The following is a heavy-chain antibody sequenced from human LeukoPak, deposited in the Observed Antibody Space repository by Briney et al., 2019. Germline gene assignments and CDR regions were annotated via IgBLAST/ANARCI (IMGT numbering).Heavy chain of an antibody. V-gene: IGHV1-46*01. CDR3: ARGYCSGGSCYTIDF. D-gene: IGHD2-15*01. CDR2: INPSGGST. Sequence: GASVKVSCTASGYTFTSCYMHWVRQAPGQGLEWMGIINPSGGSTSYAQKFQGRVTVTRDTSTSTVYMELSSLRSEDTAVYYCARGYCSGGSCYTIDFWGQGTLVTVSS. J-gene: IGHJ4*02. CDR1: GYTFTSCY.